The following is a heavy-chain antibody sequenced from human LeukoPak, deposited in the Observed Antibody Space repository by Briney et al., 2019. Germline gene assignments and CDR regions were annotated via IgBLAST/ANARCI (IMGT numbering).Heavy chain of an antibody. CDR2: INHAGST. Sequence: PSETLSLTCGEDGGSFSGYHWSWIRQPPGKGLEWIGEINHAGSTNYSPSLKSRVSISIDTSKKKLSLRLTSVTAADSAVYYCASSFYYDSRDYWGQGTLVTVSS. J-gene: IGHJ4*02. V-gene: IGHV4-34*01. D-gene: IGHD3-22*01. CDR1: GGSFSGYH. CDR3: ASSFYYDSRDY.